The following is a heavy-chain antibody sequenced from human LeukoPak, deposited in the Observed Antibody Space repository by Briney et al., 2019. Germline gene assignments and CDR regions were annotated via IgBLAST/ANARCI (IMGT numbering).Heavy chain of an antibody. CDR2: IRQDGNEK. J-gene: IGHJ4*01. Sequence: PGGSLRLSCAVSGFTFNNYWMNWVRQAPGKGLEWVASIRQDGNEKSYVDSLKGRFTISRDNAKNSLYLQMCSLRAEDTAVYYCARDGTAPGLYFDLWGQGTLVTVSS. CDR3: ARDGTAPGLYFDL. V-gene: IGHV3-7*01. CDR1: GFTFNNYW. D-gene: IGHD6-13*01.